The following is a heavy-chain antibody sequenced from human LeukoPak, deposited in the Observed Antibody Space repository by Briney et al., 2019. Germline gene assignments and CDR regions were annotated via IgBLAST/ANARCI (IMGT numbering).Heavy chain of an antibody. CDR1: GFTFGSYG. CDR2: ISYDGSNK. D-gene: IGHD4-23*01. Sequence: PGGSLRLSCAASGFTFGSYGMHWVRQAPGKGLEWVAVISYDGSNKYYADSVKGRFTISRDNSKNTLYLQMNSLRAEDTAVYYCARRGVDCGGNSRRAYYFDYWGQGTLVTVSS. CDR3: ARRGVDCGGNSRRAYYFDY. J-gene: IGHJ4*02. V-gene: IGHV3-30*03.